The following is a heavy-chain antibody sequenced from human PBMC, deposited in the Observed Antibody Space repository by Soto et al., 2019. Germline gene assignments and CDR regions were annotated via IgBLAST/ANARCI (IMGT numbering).Heavy chain of an antibody. J-gene: IGHJ4*02. CDR2: INGDGSFT. CDR3: ARVGGGSRNVDY. Sequence: EVQLVESGGGLVQPGGSLRLSCGASGFTFSNYWMHWDRQAPGEGLVWVSRINGDGSFTRFADSVKGRFTISRDNAKNRVSLQMNSLRADDRAVYYCARVGGGSRNVDYWGPGTLVTVSS. CDR1: GFTFSNYW. V-gene: IGHV3-74*01. D-gene: IGHD3-10*01.